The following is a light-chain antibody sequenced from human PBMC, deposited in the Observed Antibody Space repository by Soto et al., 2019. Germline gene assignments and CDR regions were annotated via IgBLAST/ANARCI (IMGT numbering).Light chain of an antibody. V-gene: IGKV3-15*01. CDR1: QSVFSS. CDR3: QQRSNWPPET. Sequence: EIVMTQSPATLSVSPGERVTLSCRASQSVFSSLAWYQQKPGQAPRLLIYGAATRATGIPARFSGSGSGTDFTLTISSLEPEDFAVYYCQQRSNWPPETFGGGTKVDIK. CDR2: GAA. J-gene: IGKJ4*01.